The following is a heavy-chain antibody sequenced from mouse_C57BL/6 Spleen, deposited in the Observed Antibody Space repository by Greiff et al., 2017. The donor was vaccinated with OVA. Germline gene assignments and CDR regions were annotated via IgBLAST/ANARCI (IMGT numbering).Heavy chain of an antibody. J-gene: IGHJ4*01. CDR3: ARDETGYYAMDY. V-gene: IGHV3-6*01. CDR1: GYSITSGYY. CDR2: ISYDGSN. Sequence: EVQLKESGPGLVKPSQSLSLTCSVTGYSITSGYYWNWIRQFPGNKLEWMGYISYDGSNNYNPSLKNRISITRDTSKNQFFLKLNSVTTEDTATYYCARDETGYYAMDYWGQGTSVTVSS.